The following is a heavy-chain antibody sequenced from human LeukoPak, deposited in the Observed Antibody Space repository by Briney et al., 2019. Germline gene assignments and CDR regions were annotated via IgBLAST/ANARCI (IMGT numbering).Heavy chain of an antibody. D-gene: IGHD3-9*01. CDR1: GYSISSGHY. Sequence: PSETLSLTCTVSGYSISSGHYWGWIRQPPGKGLEWIGSIYHSGSTYYNPSLKSRVTISVDTSKNQFSLKLSSVTAADTAVYYCARGRLRYFDWLFPGPYGVDVWGQGTTVTVSS. J-gene: IGHJ6*02. CDR3: ARGRLRYFDWLFPGPYGVDV. CDR2: IYHSGST. V-gene: IGHV4-38-2*02.